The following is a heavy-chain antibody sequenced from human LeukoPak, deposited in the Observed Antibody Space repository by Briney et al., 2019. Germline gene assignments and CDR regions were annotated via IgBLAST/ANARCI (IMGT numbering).Heavy chain of an antibody. D-gene: IGHD5-18*01. J-gene: IGHJ4*02. V-gene: IGHV3-23*01. CDR3: ARDVTAMATGYFDY. CDR1: GFSLSSYA. Sequence: GGSLRLSCAASGFSLSSYAMSWVRQAPGKGLEWVSAISSTDAGTYHADSVRGRFTISRDNAKNSLYLQMNSLRAEDTALYYCARDVTAMATGYFDYWGQGTLVTVSS. CDR2: ISSTDAGT.